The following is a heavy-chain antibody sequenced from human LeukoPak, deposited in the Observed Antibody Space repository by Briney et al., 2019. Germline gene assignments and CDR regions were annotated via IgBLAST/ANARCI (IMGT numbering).Heavy chain of an antibody. CDR3: MNPNHYGSGR. J-gene: IGHJ4*02. V-gene: IGHV3-64D*06. CDR2: ISNNEGET. D-gene: IGHD3-10*01. Sequence: GGSLRLSCSVSGFTFSSYAMHWVRQAPGKGLESVAGISNNEGETYYADSVKGRFTISRDNSENTLYLQMRSLGPEDTAVFYCMNPNHYGSGRWGQGTLVTVSS. CDR1: GFTFSSYA.